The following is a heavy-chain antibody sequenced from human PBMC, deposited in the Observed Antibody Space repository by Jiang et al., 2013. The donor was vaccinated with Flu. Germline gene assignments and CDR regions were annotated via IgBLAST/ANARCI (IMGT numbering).Heavy chain of an antibody. CDR2: INPSGGST. J-gene: IGHJ6*02. CDR3: ARDKGTARNYYDFLSVYGMDV. Sequence: SGAEVKKPGASVKVSCKASGYTFTSYYMHWVRQAPGQGLEWMGIINPSGGSTSYAQKFQGRVTMTRDTSTSTVYMELSSLRSEDTAVYYCARDKGTARNYYDFLSVYGMDVWGQGTTVTVSS. D-gene: IGHD3-3*01. V-gene: IGHV1-46*01. CDR1: GYTFTSYY.